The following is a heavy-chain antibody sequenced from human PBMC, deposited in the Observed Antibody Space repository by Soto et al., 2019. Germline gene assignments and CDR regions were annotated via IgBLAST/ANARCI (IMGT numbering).Heavy chain of an antibody. CDR2: IYFNGST. D-gene: IGHD3-16*02. Sequence: SETLSLTCTVSGGSVSSGYYYWSWIRQPPGKGLEWLGFIYFNGSTNYNPSLKSRVTISSDTSKNQLSLRLTSMTAADTAVYFFQRDRPRTIYHSDYYSYGLDVCGQGTAVTVSS. J-gene: IGHJ6*02. V-gene: IGHV4-61*01. CDR1: GGSVSSGYYY. CDR3: QRDRPRTIYHSDYYSYGLDV.